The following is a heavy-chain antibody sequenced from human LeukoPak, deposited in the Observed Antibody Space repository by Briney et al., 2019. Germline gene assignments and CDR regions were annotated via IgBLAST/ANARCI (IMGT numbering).Heavy chain of an antibody. V-gene: IGHV3-21*01. CDR3: ARDWGTVPYAFDI. J-gene: IGHJ3*02. CDR2: ISSSSSYI. CDR1: GFTFSSYS. Sequence: GGSLRLSCAASGFTFSSYSMNWVRQAPGKGMEWVSSISSSSSYIYYADSVKGRFTISRDNAKNSLYLQMNSLRAEDMAVYYCARDWGTVPYAFDIWGQGTMVTVSS. D-gene: IGHD4-17*01.